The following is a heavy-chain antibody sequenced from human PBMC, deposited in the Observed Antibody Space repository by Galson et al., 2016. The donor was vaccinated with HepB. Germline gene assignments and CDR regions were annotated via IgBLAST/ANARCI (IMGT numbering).Heavy chain of an antibody. D-gene: IGHD5-12*01. J-gene: IGHJ4*02. CDR2: IYLGGRT. Sequence: SETLSLTCTIYGGSNSDEHWTWIRQSPGKALEWIGEIYLGGRTHYNPSLESRITTSIDNSNNRFSLHLNSATAADTAVYYCARHLATAGTRGFDYWGQGTLVTVSS. CDR1: GGSNSDEH. CDR3: ARHLATAGTRGFDY. V-gene: IGHV4-34*10.